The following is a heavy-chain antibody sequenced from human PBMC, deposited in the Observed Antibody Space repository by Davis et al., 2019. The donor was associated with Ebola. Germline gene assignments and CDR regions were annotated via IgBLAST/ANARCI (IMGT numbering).Heavy chain of an antibody. CDR3: ARAQFPTTSDH. CDR2: FNPHNGNT. J-gene: IGHJ4*02. Sequence: ASVTVSCKASGYTFTNYGITWVRQAPGQGLEWMGWFNPHNGNTNYAQNVQGRVIMTSDTATTTAYMEVGSLRSDDTAVYYCARAQFPTTSDHWGQGTLVTVSS. V-gene: IGHV1-18*04. CDR1: GYTFTNYG. D-gene: IGHD1-1*01.